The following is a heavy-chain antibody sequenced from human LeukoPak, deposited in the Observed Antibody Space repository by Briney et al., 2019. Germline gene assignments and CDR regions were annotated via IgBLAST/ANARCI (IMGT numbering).Heavy chain of an antibody. CDR3: TKDVMTGFSSGWYFGS. CDR2: TSGDEDST. D-gene: IGHD6-25*01. V-gene: IGHV3-23*01. J-gene: IGHJ4*02. CDR1: GFXFRSFA. Sequence: GSLRLSCAASGFXFRSFAMGWVRQAPGKGLEWVAATSGDEDSTHYAESVRGRLIISTDNSKNSLNLQMKSLRAEDTAVYYCTKDVMTGFSSGWYFGSWGQGTQVTVSS.